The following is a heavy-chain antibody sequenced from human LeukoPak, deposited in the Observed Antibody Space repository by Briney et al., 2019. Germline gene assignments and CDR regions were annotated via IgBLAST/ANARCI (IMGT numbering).Heavy chain of an antibody. CDR1: GGSISSYY. Sequence: PSETLSLTCTVSGGSISSYYWSWIRQPPGKGLEWIGYIYYSGSTNYNPSLKSRVTISVDTSKNQFSLRLSSVTAADTAVYYCAKHYCSSGNCYYFADWGQGALVTVAS. J-gene: IGHJ4*02. CDR2: IYYSGST. V-gene: IGHV4-59*08. CDR3: AKHYCSSGNCYYFAD. D-gene: IGHD2-2*01.